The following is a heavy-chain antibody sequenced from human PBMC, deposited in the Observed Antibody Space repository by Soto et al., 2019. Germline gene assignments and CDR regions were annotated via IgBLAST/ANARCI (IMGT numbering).Heavy chain of an antibody. V-gene: IGHV5-10-1*01. CDR2: IDPSDSHT. CDR3: ARDLYYYDSSGLHT. Sequence: PEESLKSSGNGSGYSFTNYWITWVRQMPGKGLEWMGRIDPSDSHTNYSPSFQGHVTISADKSISTAYLQWSSLKASDTAMYYCARDLYYYDSSGLHTWGQGTLVTVSP. J-gene: IGHJ4*02. CDR1: GYSFTNYW. D-gene: IGHD3-22*01.